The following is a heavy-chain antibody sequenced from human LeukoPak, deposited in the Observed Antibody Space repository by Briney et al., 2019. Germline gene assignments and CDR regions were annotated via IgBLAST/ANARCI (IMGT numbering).Heavy chain of an antibody. Sequence: PGGSLRLSCAASGFTVSSNYMSWVRQAPGKGLEWVSVFYSGGTTYYADSVKGRFAISRDGSGNTLYLQMNSLRAEDTAVYYCASPAVYSSSWYYFDYWGQGTLVTVSS. D-gene: IGHD6-13*01. J-gene: IGHJ4*02. CDR2: FYSGGTT. CDR1: GFTVSSNY. CDR3: ASPAVYSSSWYYFDY. V-gene: IGHV3-53*05.